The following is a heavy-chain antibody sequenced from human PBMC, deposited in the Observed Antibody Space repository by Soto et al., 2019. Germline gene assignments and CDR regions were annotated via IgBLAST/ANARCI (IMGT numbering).Heavy chain of an antibody. CDR1: GYDSSSYP. CDR2: INVANGNT. D-gene: IGHD1-26*01. Sequence: QVQLVQSGAEVKKPGASVKVSCKASGYDSSSYPINWVRQAPGHRPDWVGWINVANGNTQYSRKVQDRVTITRDTSATTVYMLLSSLRSEDTAVYFCARRGLPSTIGGAAWAYLDHWGQGTLVTVSS. J-gene: IGHJ4*02. V-gene: IGHV1-3*01. CDR3: ARRGLPSTIGGAAWAYLDH.